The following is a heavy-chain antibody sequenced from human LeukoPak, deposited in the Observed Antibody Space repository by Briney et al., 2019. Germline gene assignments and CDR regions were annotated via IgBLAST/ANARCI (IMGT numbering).Heavy chain of an antibody. Sequence: SETLSLTCTVSGGPTSSYYWSWIRQPPGKGLEWIGYIYYSGSTNYNPSLKSRVTLSVDTSKNQFSLKLSSVTAANTAVYYCARGLEYYYDSSGYPLRWFDPWGQGTLVTVSS. D-gene: IGHD3-22*01. V-gene: IGHV4-59*01. J-gene: IGHJ5*02. CDR2: IYYSGST. CDR1: GGPTSSYY. CDR3: ARGLEYYYDSSGYPLRWFDP.